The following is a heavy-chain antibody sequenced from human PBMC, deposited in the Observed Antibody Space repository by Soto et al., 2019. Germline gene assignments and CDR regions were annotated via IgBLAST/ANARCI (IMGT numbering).Heavy chain of an antibody. D-gene: IGHD2-15*01. CDR3: ARGAGRGYCSGNTCYSPYNYYGMDV. CDR1: GGSFSSGAFY. CDR2: IYNSGST. Sequence: PSETLSLTCNVSGGSFSSGAFYWSWIRQPPGKGLEWIGYIYNSGSTDYNPSLKSRLTISVDTSKNQFSLHLKSVTPEDTAVYYCARGAGRGYCSGNTCYSPYNYYGMDVWGQGTTVTVSS. V-gene: IGHV4-30-4*01. J-gene: IGHJ6*02.